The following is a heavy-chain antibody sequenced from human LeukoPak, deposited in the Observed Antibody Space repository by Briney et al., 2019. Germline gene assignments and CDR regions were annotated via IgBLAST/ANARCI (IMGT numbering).Heavy chain of an antibody. V-gene: IGHV3-30*03. Sequence: GGSRRLSCAASGFTFSSYGMHWVRQAPGKGLEWVAVISYDGSNKYYADSVKGRFTISRDNSKNTLYLQMNSLRVEDTAVYYCTRGPPDGSGNYYPGDFWGQGTLVTVSS. D-gene: IGHD3-10*01. CDR2: ISYDGSNK. J-gene: IGHJ4*02. CDR3: TRGPPDGSGNYYPGDF. CDR1: GFTFSSYG.